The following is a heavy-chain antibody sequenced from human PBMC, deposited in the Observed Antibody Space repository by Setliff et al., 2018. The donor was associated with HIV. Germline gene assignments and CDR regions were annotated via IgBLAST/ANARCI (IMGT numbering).Heavy chain of an antibody. CDR2: IYPGDSDT. Sequence: GESLKISCKVSGYRFTSFWIAWVRQMPGKGLEWMGIIYPGDSDTRYSPSFQGQVTISADKSISTAYLQWSSLKASDSAVYYCARAIDFYYSPLLNNWYFDLWGPGTLVTVSS. D-gene: IGHD3-22*01. J-gene: IGHJ2*01. CDR3: ARAIDFYYSPLLNNWYFDL. V-gene: IGHV5-51*01. CDR1: GYRFTSFW.